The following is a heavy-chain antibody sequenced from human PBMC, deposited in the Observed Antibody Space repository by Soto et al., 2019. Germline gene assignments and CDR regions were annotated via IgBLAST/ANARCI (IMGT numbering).Heavy chain of an antibody. J-gene: IGHJ6*03. Sequence: GGSVRLSCAASGLPLSGYAMVWVRQAPGKGLEYVSGISSNGVGTYYANSVQGRFTISRDNSKNTVYLQMGSLRPEDMAVYYCARRARPDFYYMDVWGKGTTVTVSS. CDR1: GLPLSGYA. V-gene: IGHV3-64*01. CDR2: ISSNGVGT. CDR3: ARRARPDFYYMDV. D-gene: IGHD6-6*01.